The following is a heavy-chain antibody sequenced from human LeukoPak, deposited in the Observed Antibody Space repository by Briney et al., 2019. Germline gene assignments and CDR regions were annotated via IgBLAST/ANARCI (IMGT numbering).Heavy chain of an antibody. D-gene: IGHD1-26*01. CDR1: GFTFSSNW. CDR2: ISEDGSTT. Sequence: GGSLRLSCAASGFTFSSNWMHWVRQAPGKGLVWVSRISEDGSTTNYADSVKGRSTIFRDNAKNTLYLQMNSLRAEDTAVYYCVRDLGGRSGHWGQGTLVTVSS. CDR3: VRDLGGRSGH. V-gene: IGHV3-74*01. J-gene: IGHJ4*02.